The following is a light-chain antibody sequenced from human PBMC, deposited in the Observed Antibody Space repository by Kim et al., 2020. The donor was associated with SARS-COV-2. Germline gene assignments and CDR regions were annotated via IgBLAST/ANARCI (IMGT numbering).Light chain of an antibody. CDR1: QSLVHSDGNTY. V-gene: IGKV2-30*02. J-gene: IGKJ1*01. Sequence: DVVMTQSPLSLPVTLGQPASISCRSSQSLVHSDGNTYLNWFQQRPGQSPRRLFYKVSNRGSGVPDRFSGSGSGTDFTLKISRVEAEDVGVCYCMQGTHWPRTFGQGTKVNIK. CDR3: MQGTHWPRT. CDR2: KVS.